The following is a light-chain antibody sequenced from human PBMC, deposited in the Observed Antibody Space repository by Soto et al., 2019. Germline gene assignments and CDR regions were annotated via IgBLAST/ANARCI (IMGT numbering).Light chain of an antibody. V-gene: IGKV1-39*01. Sequence: IQMTQSPSSLSASVGDRVTITCRASQSINSCLDWYQQKPGTAPKLLIYSTSTSYSGVPSRFIGSGSGTDFTLTINTLQPEDFATYYCQQTYNVPWTFGQGTKVEIK. J-gene: IGKJ1*01. CDR3: QQTYNVPWT. CDR2: STS. CDR1: QSINSC.